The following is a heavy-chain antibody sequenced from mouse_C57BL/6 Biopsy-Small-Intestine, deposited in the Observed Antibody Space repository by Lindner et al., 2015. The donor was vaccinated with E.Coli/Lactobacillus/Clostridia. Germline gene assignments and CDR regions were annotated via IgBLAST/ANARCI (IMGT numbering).Heavy chain of an antibody. CDR3: TPATVVSAMDY. D-gene: IGHD1-1*01. V-gene: IGHV1-81*01. CDR1: GQTFSSYA. J-gene: IGHJ4*01. CDR2: IYPRSNNT. Sequence: VQLQESGAELARPGASVKLSCKASGQTFSSYAINWVKQRTGQGLEWIGEIYPRSNNTYYNENFKGKATLTADKSSSTAYMELRSLTSEDSAVYFCTPATVVSAMDYWGQGTSVTVSS.